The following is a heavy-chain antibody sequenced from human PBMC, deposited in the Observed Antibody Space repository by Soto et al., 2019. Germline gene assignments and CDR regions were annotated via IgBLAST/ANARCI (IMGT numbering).Heavy chain of an antibody. Sequence: EVQLVESGGGLIQPGGSLRLSCAASGFTVSSNYMSWVRQAPGKGLEWVSVIYGGGRTNTADPVKGRFTIPGDNSKNTLYLQMNSLRAEDTAVYYCARDRVESGYPEYFQHWGQGTLVTVSS. CDR2: IYGGGRT. D-gene: IGHD3-22*01. V-gene: IGHV3-53*01. CDR3: ARDRVESGYPEYFQH. CDR1: GFTVSSNY. J-gene: IGHJ1*01.